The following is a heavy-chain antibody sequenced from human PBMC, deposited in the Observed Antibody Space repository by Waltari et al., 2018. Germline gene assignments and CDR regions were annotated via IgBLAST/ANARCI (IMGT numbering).Heavy chain of an antibody. V-gene: IGHV4-4*09. CDR3: ARELRAVAGYYFAY. D-gene: IGHD6-19*01. CDR2: IYTSGST. J-gene: IGHJ4*02. CDR1: GGSISSYY. Sequence: QVQLQESGPGLVKPSETLSLTCTVSGGSISSYYWSWIRQPPGKGLEGHGYIYTSGSTNYNPSLKSRATISVDTSKNQFSLKLSSVTAADTAVYYCARELRAVAGYYFAYWGQGTLVTVSS.